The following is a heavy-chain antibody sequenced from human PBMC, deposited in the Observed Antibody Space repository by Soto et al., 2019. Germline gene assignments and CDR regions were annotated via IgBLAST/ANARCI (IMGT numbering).Heavy chain of an antibody. CDR1: GFTSSSCA. CDR3: ATPGLGTGRYFFHD. CDR2: ISASGGST. J-gene: IGHJ4*02. D-gene: IGHD2-8*02. Sequence: EVQLLDSGGGLVQPGGSLRLSCIASGFTSSSCAMRWGRQAPGKGLEWVSGISASGGSTYYADSVKGRFTISRDNSKNILCLQMNSLRVEDTAVYYCATPGLGTGRYFFHDGGEGTLVTVSS. V-gene: IGHV3-23*01.